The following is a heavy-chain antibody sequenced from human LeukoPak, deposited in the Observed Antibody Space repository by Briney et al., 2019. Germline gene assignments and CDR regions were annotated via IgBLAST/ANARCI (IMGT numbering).Heavy chain of an antibody. Sequence: SETLSLTCTVSGYSISSGYYWGCIRQSPGKGLEWIGSIYHSGDSYYSPSLKGRVTMSVDTSKNQFALKLRSVTASDTAVYYCARERDYSYYFDYWGQGVLVTVSS. V-gene: IGHV4-38-2*02. CDR1: GYSISSGYY. CDR2: IYHSGDS. J-gene: IGHJ4*02. D-gene: IGHD4-17*01. CDR3: ARERDYSYYFDY.